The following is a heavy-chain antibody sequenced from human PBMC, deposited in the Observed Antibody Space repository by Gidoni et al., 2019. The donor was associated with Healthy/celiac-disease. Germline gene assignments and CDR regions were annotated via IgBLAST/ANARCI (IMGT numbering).Heavy chain of an antibody. CDR1: GYTFTGSY. D-gene: IGHD2-2*01. V-gene: IGHV1-2*07. CDR2: INPNSGGT. CDR3: ARQKGYCSSTSCANWFDP. Sequence: QVQLVQSGAEVKKPGASVKVSCKASGYTFTGSYMHWVRQAPGQGLEWMGWINPNSGGTNYAHKFQGRVTMTRDTSISTAYMELSRLRSDDTAVYYCARQKGYCSSTSCANWFDPWGQGTLVTVSS. J-gene: IGHJ5*02.